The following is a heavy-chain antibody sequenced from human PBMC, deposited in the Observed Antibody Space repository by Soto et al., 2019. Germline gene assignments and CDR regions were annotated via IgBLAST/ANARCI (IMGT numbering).Heavy chain of an antibody. Sequence: ASVKVSCKASGYTFTSYGLSWVRQAPGQGLEWMGRISAYNYNSNYAQKLQGRVTMTTDTSTSTAYMELRSLRSDDTAVYYCARVVGALGHWFDPWGQGTLVTVSS. CDR1: GYTFTSYG. V-gene: IGHV1-18*01. CDR3: ARVVGALGHWFDP. CDR2: ISAYNYNS. J-gene: IGHJ5*02. D-gene: IGHD1-26*01.